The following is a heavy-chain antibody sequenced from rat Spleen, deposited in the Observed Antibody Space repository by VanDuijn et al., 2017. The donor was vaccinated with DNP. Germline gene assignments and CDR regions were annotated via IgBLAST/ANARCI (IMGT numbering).Heavy chain of an antibody. Sequence: EVQLVESGGGLVQPGRSLKLSCAASGFTFSDYHMAWVRQAPEKGLEWVATISFDGSNTYYRDSVQGRFTISRDNTKDTLNLQMDSLRSEDTATYYCTKRGATGLTSYYFDYWGQGVMVTVSS. V-gene: IGHV5-7*01. CDR2: ISFDGSNT. J-gene: IGHJ2*01. CDR3: TKRGATGLTSYYFDY. D-gene: IGHD1-9*01. CDR1: GFTFSDYH.